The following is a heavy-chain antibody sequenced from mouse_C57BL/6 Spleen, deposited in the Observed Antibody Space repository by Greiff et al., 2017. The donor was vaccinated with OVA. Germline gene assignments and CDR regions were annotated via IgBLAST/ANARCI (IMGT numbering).Heavy chain of an antibody. J-gene: IGHJ4*01. V-gene: IGHV3-8*01. Sequence: EVQLQESGPGLANPSQPLSLTCSVTGYSITSDSWNWIRKFPGNNLKYMGYISYSGSTYYNPSLKSRISITRDTSKNQYYLQLNSVTTEDTATYCCARDKGYALMDYWGQGTSVTVSS. CDR1: GYSITSDS. CDR3: ARDKGYALMDY. CDR2: ISYSGST. D-gene: IGHD3-2*02.